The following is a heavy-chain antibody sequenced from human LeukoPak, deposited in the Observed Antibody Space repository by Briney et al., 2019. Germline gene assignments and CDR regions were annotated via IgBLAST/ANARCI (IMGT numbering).Heavy chain of an antibody. Sequence: GGSLRLSCAASGFTFSSYAMSLVRQAPGKGLEWVSGISGSGGNAYYADSVKGRFIISRDISKNTLYVQMNSLRAEDTAVYYCAKAGSYYSSSYCYMDVWGKGTTVTVSS. J-gene: IGHJ6*03. CDR1: GFTFSSYA. D-gene: IGHD1-26*01. CDR3: AKAGSYYSSSYCYMDV. CDR2: ISGSGGNA. V-gene: IGHV3-23*01.